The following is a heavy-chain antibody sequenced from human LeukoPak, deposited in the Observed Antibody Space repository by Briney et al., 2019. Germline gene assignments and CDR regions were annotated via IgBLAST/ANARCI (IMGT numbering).Heavy chain of an antibody. CDR2: INHSGST. Sequence: SETLSLTCAVYGGSFSGYYWSWIRQPPGKGLEWIGEINHSGSTNYNPSLKSRVTISVDTSKNQFSLKLNSVTPDDTGVYYCARLVGGSPDYWGQGTLVTVSS. CDR1: GGSFSGYY. D-gene: IGHD2-15*01. CDR3: ARLVGGSPDY. V-gene: IGHV4-34*01. J-gene: IGHJ4*02.